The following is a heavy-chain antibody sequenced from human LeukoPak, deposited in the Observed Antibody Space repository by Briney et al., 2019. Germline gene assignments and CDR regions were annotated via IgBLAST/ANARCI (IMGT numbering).Heavy chain of an antibody. CDR1: GFTFSSYA. Sequence: GGSLRLSCAASGFTFSSYAMHWVRQAPGKGLEYVSAISSNGGSTYYANSVKGRFTISRDNSKNTLYLQMGSLRAEDMAVYYCASGARTRTPPADYWGQGTLVTVSS. V-gene: IGHV3-64*01. CDR2: ISSNGGST. J-gene: IGHJ4*02. CDR3: ASGARTRTPPADY. D-gene: IGHD2-2*01.